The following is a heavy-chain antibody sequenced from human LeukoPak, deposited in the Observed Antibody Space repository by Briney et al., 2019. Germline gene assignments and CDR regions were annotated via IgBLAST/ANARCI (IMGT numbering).Heavy chain of an antibody. J-gene: IGHJ5*02. CDR1: GFTFSSSS. V-gene: IGHV3-74*01. CDR2: INSDGSST. CDR3: ARVQYYGSGSYYNWFDP. D-gene: IGHD3-10*01. Sequence: GGSLRLSCAASGFTFSSSSMHWVRQAPGKGLVWVSRINSDGSSTTYADSVKGRFTISRDNAKNTLYLQMNSLRAEDTAVYYCARVQYYGSGSYYNWFDPWGQGTLVTVSS.